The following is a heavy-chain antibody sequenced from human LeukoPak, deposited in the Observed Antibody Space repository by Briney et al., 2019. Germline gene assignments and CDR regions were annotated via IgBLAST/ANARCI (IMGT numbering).Heavy chain of an antibody. Sequence: ASVKVSCKASGYTFTSYYMHWVRQAPGQGLEWMGIINPSGGSTSYAQKFQGRVTMTRDMSTSTVYMELSSLRSEDTAVYYCAREVSGSYKVEYFDNWGQGTLVTVSS. CDR3: AREVSGSYKVEYFDN. CDR2: INPSGGST. D-gene: IGHD1-26*01. J-gene: IGHJ4*02. CDR1: GYTFTSYY. V-gene: IGHV1-46*01.